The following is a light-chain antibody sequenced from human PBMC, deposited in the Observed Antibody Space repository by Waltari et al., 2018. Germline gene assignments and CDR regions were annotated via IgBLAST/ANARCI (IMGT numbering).Light chain of an antibody. V-gene: IGLV1-44*01. CDR1: SSNVGSNV. CDR2: NDV. CDR3: ASWDDRLDAYV. Sequence: QSVLTQPPSASGTPGQRVIISCSGSSSNVGSNVVNWYHHLPGTAPKLLIFNDVARPSGGPDRCSGSSSATSASLASSGLQSDDESTYYCASWDDRLDAYVFGTGTRVTVL. J-gene: IGLJ1*01.